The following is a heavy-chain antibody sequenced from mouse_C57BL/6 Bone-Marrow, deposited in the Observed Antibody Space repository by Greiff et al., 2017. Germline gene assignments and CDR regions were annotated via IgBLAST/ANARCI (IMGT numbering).Heavy chain of an antibody. J-gene: IGHJ1*03. CDR1: GYTFTSYW. CDR3: ASPLRPYWYFDV. D-gene: IGHD2-12*01. Sequence: QVQLQQPGAELVKPGASVKLSCKASGYTFTSYWMQWVKQRPGQGLEWIGEIDPSDSYTNYNQKFKGKATLTVDTSSSTAYMQLSSLTSEDSAVYYWASPLRPYWYFDVWGTGTTVTVSS. V-gene: IGHV1-50*01. CDR2: IDPSDSYT.